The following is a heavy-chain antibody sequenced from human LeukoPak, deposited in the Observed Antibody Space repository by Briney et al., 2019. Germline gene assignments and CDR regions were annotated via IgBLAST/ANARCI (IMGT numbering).Heavy chain of an antibody. V-gene: IGHV3-53*01. J-gene: IGHJ4*02. Sequence: GGSLRLSCAASGFTVSSNYMSWVRQAPGKGLEWVSVIYSGGSTYYADSVKGRFTISRDNSKNTLYLQMNSLRAEDTAVYYCARDATYAGAIVGMDSWGQGTLFTVSS. CDR1: GFTVSSNY. CDR3: ARDATYAGAIVGMDS. CDR2: IYSGGST. D-gene: IGHD4-23*01.